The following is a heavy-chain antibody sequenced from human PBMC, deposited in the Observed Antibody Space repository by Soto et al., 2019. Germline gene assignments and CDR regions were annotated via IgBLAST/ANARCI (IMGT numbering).Heavy chain of an antibody. V-gene: IGHV3-13*01. J-gene: IGHJ6*02. CDR2: IGTAGDT. Sequence: GGSLRLSCAASGFTFSSYDMHWVRQATGKGLEWVSAIGTAGDTYYPGSVKGRFTISRENAKNSLYLQMNSLRAEDTAGYYCASASGSLLDYYYYGMDVWGQGTTVTVSS. D-gene: IGHD1-26*01. CDR1: GFTFSSYD. CDR3: ASASGSLLDYYYYGMDV.